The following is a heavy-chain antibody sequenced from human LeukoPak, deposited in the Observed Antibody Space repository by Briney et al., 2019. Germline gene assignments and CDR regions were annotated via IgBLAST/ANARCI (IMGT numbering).Heavy chain of an antibody. CDR2: IRYDGSSK. D-gene: IGHD1-26*01. CDR1: GFTFSSHG. Sequence: GGSLRLSCAASGFTFSSHGIHWDRQAPGKGLEWVAFIRYDGSSKYNADSVKGRFTISRDNPKNTVYLQMSSLRAEDTAVYYCAKDMGGLLAKHYLDYWGQGTLITVSS. V-gene: IGHV3-30*02. J-gene: IGHJ4*02. CDR3: AKDMGGLLAKHYLDY.